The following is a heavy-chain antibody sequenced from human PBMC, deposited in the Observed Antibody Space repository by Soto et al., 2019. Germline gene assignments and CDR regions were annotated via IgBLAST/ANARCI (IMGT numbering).Heavy chain of an antibody. CDR3: AKDRKKMTRYYYDSSGYYLY. CDR2: ISGSGGST. J-gene: IGHJ4*02. V-gene: IGHV3-23*01. Sequence: PGGSLRLSCAASGLTFSSYAMSWVRQAPGKGLEWVSAISGSGGSTYYADSVKGRFTISRDNSKNTLYLQMNSLRAEDTAVYYCAKDRKKMTRYYYDSSGYYLYWGQGTLVTVSS. D-gene: IGHD3-22*01. CDR1: GLTFSSYA.